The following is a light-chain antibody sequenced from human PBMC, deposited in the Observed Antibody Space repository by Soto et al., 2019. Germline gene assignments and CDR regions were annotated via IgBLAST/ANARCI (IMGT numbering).Light chain of an antibody. CDR1: TSDIVAGFD. CDR3: QSYDSSLSGNYV. Sequence: QSVLTQPPAGSGAPGQRVTISCTGSTSDIVAGFDVHWYQQLPEKDPKLLIYGNTNRPSGVPDRFSGPKSGTSASLAITGLQAEDEADYYCQSYDSSLSGNYVFGTGTKVTVL. CDR2: GNT. J-gene: IGLJ1*01. V-gene: IGLV1-40*01.